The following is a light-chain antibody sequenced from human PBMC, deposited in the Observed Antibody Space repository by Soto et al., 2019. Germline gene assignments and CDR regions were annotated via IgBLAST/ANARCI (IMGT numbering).Light chain of an antibody. CDR2: EVN. J-gene: IGLJ1*01. V-gene: IGLV2-14*01. CDR3: ASFRSGTIRV. Sequence: QPALTQPASVSGSPGQSVTISCTGPRSDIGDSNFISWYQHSPGKAPRLLIYEVNNRPSGVSKRFSGSKAGNTASLTISGLLDDDEADYFCASFRSGTIRVFGSGTKVTVL. CDR1: RSDIGDSNF.